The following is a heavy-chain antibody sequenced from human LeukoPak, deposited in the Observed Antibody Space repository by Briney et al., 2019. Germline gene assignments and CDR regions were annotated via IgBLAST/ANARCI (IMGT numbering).Heavy chain of an antibody. Sequence: PGGSLRLSCAASGFTFSSYAMHWVRQALGKGLEWVAVISYDGSNKYYADSVKGRFTISRDYSKNTLYLQMNSLRAEDTAVYYCARDAYYSGSGIYSKWGQGTLVTVSS. CDR3: ARDAYYSGSGIYSK. CDR2: ISYDGSNK. J-gene: IGHJ4*02. V-gene: IGHV3-30-3*01. D-gene: IGHD3-10*01. CDR1: GFTFSSYA.